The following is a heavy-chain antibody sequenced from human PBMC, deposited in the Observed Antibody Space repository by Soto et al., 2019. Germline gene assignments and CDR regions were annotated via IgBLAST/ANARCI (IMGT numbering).Heavy chain of an antibody. D-gene: IGHD3-3*02. CDR1: GDTFSSFA. CDR3: ARDKDRQQLGGNYYSALGV. Sequence: QVHLVQSGAEVKKPGSSVKVSCKASGDTFSSFAISWVRQAPGQGLEWMGGIIPIFRTPDYAQKFQGRVTITVDESTNTAYMELRSLTSEDTAVYYWARDKDRQQLGGNYYSALGVWCQGTTVIVSS. CDR2: IIPIFRTP. V-gene: IGHV1-69*12. J-gene: IGHJ6*02.